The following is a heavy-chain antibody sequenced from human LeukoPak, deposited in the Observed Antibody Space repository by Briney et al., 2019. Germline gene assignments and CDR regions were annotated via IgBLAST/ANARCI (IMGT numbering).Heavy chain of an antibody. CDR2: INSDGSST. J-gene: IGHJ4*02. CDR3: ARGGIEVAGYVEF. Sequence: PGGSLRLSCAASGFTLGSYWMHWVRQAPGKGLVWVSRINSDGSSTTYADSVKGRFTISRDNAKNTLYLQMNSLRAEDTAVYYCARGGIEVAGYVEFWGQGTLATVSS. CDR1: GFTLGSYW. V-gene: IGHV3-74*01. D-gene: IGHD6-19*01.